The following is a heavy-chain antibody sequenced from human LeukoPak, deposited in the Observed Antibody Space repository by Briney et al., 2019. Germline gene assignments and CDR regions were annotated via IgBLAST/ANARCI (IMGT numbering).Heavy chain of an antibody. Sequence: ASVKVSCKASGYTFTAYYMHWVRQAPGQGLEWMGWINPNSGFTNYAQKFQGRVTMTRDTSISTAYMEVSRLRSDDTAVYYCARGPSAILTGYPFDYWDQGTLVTVSS. CDR2: INPNSGFT. V-gene: IGHV1-2*02. CDR1: GYTFTAYY. CDR3: ARGPSAILTGYPFDY. J-gene: IGHJ4*02. D-gene: IGHD3-9*01.